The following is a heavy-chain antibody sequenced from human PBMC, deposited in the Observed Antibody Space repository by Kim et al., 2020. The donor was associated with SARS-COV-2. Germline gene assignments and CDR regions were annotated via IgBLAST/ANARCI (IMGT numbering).Heavy chain of an antibody. V-gene: IGHV1-3*01. D-gene: IGHD3-10*01. J-gene: IGHJ4*02. CDR3: ATGSRSDY. CDR2: NGNT. Sequence: NGNTNYSRKFPDRVTITRDTSASTAYMELSSLRSEDTAVYYCATGSRSDYWGQGTLVTVSS.